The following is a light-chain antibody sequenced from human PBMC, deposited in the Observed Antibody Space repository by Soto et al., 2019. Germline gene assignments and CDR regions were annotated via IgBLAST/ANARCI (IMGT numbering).Light chain of an antibody. Sequence: QSALTQPASVSGSLGQSITISCTGTSSDVGAYNSVSWYQQHPGKAPKLIIFEVFNRPSGASTRFSGSKSGNTASLTISGLQADDEADYYCSSYTDSSTYVFGTGTKVTAL. J-gene: IGLJ1*01. CDR3: SSYTDSSTYV. CDR2: EVF. CDR1: SSDVGAYNS. V-gene: IGLV2-14*01.